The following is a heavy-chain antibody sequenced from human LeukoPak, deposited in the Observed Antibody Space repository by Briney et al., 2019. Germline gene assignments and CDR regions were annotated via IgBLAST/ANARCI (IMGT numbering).Heavy chain of an antibody. D-gene: IGHD3-22*01. V-gene: IGHV4-61*02. J-gene: IGHJ4*02. CDR3: ARVTTDYYDSSGYSDYFDY. CDR1: GGSISSGSYY. CDR2: IYTSGST. Sequence: SQTLSLTCTVSGGSISSGSYYWSWIRQPAGKGLEWIGRIYTSGSTNYNPSLKSRVTISVDTSKNQLSLKLSSVTAADTAVYYCARVTTDYYDSSGYSDYFDYWGQGTLVTVSS.